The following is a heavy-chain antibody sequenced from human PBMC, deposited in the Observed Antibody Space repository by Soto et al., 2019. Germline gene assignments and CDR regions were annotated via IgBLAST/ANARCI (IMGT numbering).Heavy chain of an antibody. J-gene: IGHJ4*02. Sequence: QVQLVQPGAEVKKPGASVKVSCKASGYTFTSYGISWVRQAPGQGLEGMGWISAYNGNTNYAQKLQGRVTMTTGTSTSRAYMELRSLRSDDTAVYYCARAERGHSYGPTGGSCVYWGQGTLVTVAS. D-gene: IGHD5-18*01. CDR1: GYTFTSYG. V-gene: IGHV1-18*01. CDR3: ARAERGHSYGPTGGSCVY. CDR2: ISAYNGNT.